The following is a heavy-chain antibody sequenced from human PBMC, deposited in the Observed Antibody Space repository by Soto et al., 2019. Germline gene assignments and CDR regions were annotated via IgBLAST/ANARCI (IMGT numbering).Heavy chain of an antibody. V-gene: IGHV1-46*01. Sequence: ASVKVSCKASGYTFTSYYMHCVRQAPGQGLEWMAMINPSGGRTKYAQIFQGRVTLTRDTSTGTVDMELSSLTSEDTAIYYCAKLRLVTPDSWGQGTLVTVSS. CDR3: AKLRLVTPDS. J-gene: IGHJ4*02. CDR1: GYTFTSYY. D-gene: IGHD3-9*01. CDR2: INPSGGRT.